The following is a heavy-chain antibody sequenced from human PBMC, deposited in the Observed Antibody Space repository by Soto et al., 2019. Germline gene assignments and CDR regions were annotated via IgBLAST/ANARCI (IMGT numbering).Heavy chain of an antibody. CDR3: ARDDEDGSYCDLGY. Sequence: QVQLVESGGGVVRPGRSLRLSCAASGFTISNYIMHWVRQAPGKGLEWVAMILHDGNNKYYADSVKGRFTISRDNSKNTLYLQMNSLRTEDTAMYYCARDDEDGSYCDLGYWGQGTLVTVSS. J-gene: IGHJ4*02. CDR1: GFTISNYI. CDR2: ILHDGNNK. D-gene: IGHD3-10*01. V-gene: IGHV3-30-3*01.